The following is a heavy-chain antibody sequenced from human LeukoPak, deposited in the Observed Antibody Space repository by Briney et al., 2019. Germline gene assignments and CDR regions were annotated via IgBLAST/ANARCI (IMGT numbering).Heavy chain of an antibody. V-gene: IGHV4-34*01. CDR1: GRSFSGYY. J-gene: IGHJ6*02. CDR2: INHSGST. Sequence: SETLSLTCAVYGRSFSGYYWSLIRQPPGKGLEWIGEINHSGSTNYNPSLKSRVTISVDTSKNQFSLKLSSVTAADTAVYYCAGDIVVVPAAIKYYYYYGMDVWGQGTTVTVSS. D-gene: IGHD2-2*01. CDR3: AGDIVVVPAAIKYYYYYGMDV.